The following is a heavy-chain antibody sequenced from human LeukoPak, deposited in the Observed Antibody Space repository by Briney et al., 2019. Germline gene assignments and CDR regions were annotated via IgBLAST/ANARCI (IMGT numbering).Heavy chain of an antibody. Sequence: GGSLRLSRAASGFTFISYAMSWVRQAPGKGLEWVSVISGSGGSTYYADSVKGRFTISRDNSKNTLYLQMNSLRAEDTAVYYCAKGVSAAADDAFDLWGQGTMVTVSS. V-gene: IGHV3-23*01. D-gene: IGHD6-13*01. CDR2: ISGSGGST. J-gene: IGHJ3*01. CDR3: AKGVSAAADDAFDL. CDR1: GFTFISYA.